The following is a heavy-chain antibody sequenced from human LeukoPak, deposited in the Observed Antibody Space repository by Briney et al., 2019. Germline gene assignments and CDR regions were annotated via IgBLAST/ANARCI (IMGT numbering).Heavy chain of an antibody. CDR1: GYTFTSYG. D-gene: IGHD2-2*01. V-gene: IGHV1-18*01. CDR3: AREEGYCSSTSCSIIDY. J-gene: IGHJ4*02. Sequence: ASVKVSCKASGYTFTSYGISWARQAPGQGLEWMGWISAYNGNTNYAQKLQGRVTMTTDTSTSTAYMELRSLRSDDTAVYYCAREEGYCSSTSCSIIDYWGQGTLVTVSS. CDR2: ISAYNGNT.